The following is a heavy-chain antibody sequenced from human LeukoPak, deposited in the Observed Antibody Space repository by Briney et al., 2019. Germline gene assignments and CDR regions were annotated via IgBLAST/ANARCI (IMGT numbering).Heavy chain of an antibody. CDR1: GYTFSSYD. CDR2: MNPNSGNT. Sequence: GASVKVSCKASGYTFSSYDINWVRQATGQGLEWMGWMNPNSGNTGYAQKFQGRVTMTRNTSISTAYMELSSLRSEDTAVYYCASRNLNDYGDYASSSGMDVWGQGTTVNVSS. V-gene: IGHV1-8*01. D-gene: IGHD4-17*01. CDR3: ASRNLNDYGDYASSSGMDV. J-gene: IGHJ6*02.